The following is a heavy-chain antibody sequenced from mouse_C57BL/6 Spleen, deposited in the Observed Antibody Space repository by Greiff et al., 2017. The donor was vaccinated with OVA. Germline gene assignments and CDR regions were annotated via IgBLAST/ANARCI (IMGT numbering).Heavy chain of an antibody. CDR3: TRRGLGQDFDY. J-gene: IGHJ2*01. CDR2: IDPETGGT. D-gene: IGHD4-1*01. CDR1: GYTFTDYE. V-gene: IGHV1-15*01. Sequence: LVESGAELVRPGASVTLSCKASGYTFTDYEMHWVKQTPVHGLEWIGAIDPETGGTAYNQKFKGKAILTADKSSSTAYMELRSLTSEDSAVYYCTRRGLGQDFDYWGQGTTLTVSS.